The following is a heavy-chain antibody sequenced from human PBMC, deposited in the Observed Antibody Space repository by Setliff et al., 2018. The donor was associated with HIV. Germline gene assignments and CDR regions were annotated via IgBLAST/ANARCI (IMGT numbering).Heavy chain of an antibody. CDR3: ARDYYDNSGYIFFPGLPDY. CDR2: INPNNGGT. CDR1: GYTFTGYY. D-gene: IGHD3-22*01. Sequence: GASVKVSCKASGYTFTGYYMHWVRQAPGQGLEWMGWINPNNGGTNYAQKFQGRVTMTRDTSIRTAYMELSRLRSDDTAVYYCARDYYDNSGYIFFPGLPDYWGQGTLVTVSS. J-gene: IGHJ4*02. V-gene: IGHV1-2*02.